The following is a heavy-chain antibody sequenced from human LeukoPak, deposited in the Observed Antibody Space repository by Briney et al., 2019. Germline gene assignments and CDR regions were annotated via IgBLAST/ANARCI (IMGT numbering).Heavy chain of an antibody. V-gene: IGHV3-21*01. J-gene: IGHJ4*02. CDR2: ISSSSSYI. D-gene: IGHD2-2*02. CDR3: ASQYCSSTSCYNY. CDR1: GFTLSSYS. Sequence: GGSLRLSCAASGFTLSSYSMNWVRQAPGKGLEWVSSISSSSSYIYYADSVKGRFTISRDNAKNSLYLQMNSLRAEDTAVYYCASQYCSSTSCYNYWGQGTLVTVSS.